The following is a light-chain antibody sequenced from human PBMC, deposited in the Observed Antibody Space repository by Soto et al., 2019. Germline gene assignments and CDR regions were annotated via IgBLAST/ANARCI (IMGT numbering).Light chain of an antibody. CDR1: HSVSSTY. Sequence: EIVLTQSPGTLSLSPGERAALSCRASHSVSSTYLAWYQQKPGQAPRLLIYGASSRATGIPDRFSGSGSGTVFTLTISRLEPEDFAVYYCQQYDSSPPYTFGQGTKLEIK. J-gene: IGKJ2*01. CDR3: QQYDSSPPYT. V-gene: IGKV3-20*01. CDR2: GAS.